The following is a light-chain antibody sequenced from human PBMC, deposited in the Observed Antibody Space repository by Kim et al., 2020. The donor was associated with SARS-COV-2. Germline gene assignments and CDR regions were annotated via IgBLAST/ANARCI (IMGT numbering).Light chain of an antibody. CDR2: DVT. CDR1: SSDIGSYNY. Sequence: GQSITISCTGTSSDIGSYNYVSWYQQHPGKAPKLMIYDVTDRPSGVSDRFSGSKSGNTASLTISGLQAEDEGDYYCSSYTTSNTLVFGGGTQLTVL. CDR3: SSYTTSNTLV. J-gene: IGLJ2*01. V-gene: IGLV2-14*03.